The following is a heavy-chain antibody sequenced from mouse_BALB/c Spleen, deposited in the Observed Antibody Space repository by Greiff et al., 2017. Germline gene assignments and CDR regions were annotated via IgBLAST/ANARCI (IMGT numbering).Heavy chain of an antibody. J-gene: IGHJ3*01. D-gene: IGHD3-1*01. Sequence: VQLQQSGAELVRPGTSVKISCKASGYTFTSYDINWVKQRPGQGLEWIGWIYPGDGSTKYNEKFKGKATLTADKSSSTAYMQLSSLTSENSAVYFCARSEELGPFAYWGQGTLVTVSA. CDR3: ARSEELGPFAY. V-gene: IGHV1S56*01. CDR2: IYPGDGST. CDR1: GYTFTSYD.